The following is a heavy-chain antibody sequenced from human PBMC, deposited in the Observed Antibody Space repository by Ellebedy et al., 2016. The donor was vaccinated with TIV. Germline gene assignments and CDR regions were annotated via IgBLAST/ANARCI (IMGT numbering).Heavy chain of an antibody. CDR2: TYYRSKWYN. V-gene: IGHV6-1*01. CDR1: GDSVSSNSAT. D-gene: IGHD2-8*01. CDR3: ARRQGNGLDI. Sequence: MPSETLSLTCVISGDSVSSNSATWHWLRQSPSRGLEWLGRTYYRSKWYNNYAVSVKNRISINPDTSKNQFSLQLNSVTPDDTAVYYCARRQGNGLDIWGQGTMVTVSS. J-gene: IGHJ3*02.